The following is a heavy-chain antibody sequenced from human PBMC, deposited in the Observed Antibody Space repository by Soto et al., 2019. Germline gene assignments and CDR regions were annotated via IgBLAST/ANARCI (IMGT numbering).Heavy chain of an antibody. CDR1: GGTFSSCA. J-gene: IGHJ4*02. V-gene: IGHV1-69*12. D-gene: IGHD2-21*02. CDR2: IIPIFGTA. CDR3: VSSIVVVTAIAAMTH. Sequence: QVQLVQSGAEVKKPGSSVKVSCKASGGTFSSCAISWVRQAPGQGLEWMGGIIPIFGTANYAQKFQGRVTITADESTSTAYMELSSLRSEDTAVYYCVSSIVVVTAIAAMTHWGQGTLVTVSS.